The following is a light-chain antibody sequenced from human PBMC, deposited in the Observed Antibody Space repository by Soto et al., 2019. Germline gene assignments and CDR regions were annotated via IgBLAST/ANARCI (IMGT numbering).Light chain of an antibody. CDR3: QNYNSAPLT. CDR2: GAS. CDR1: QGISKH. J-gene: IGKJ4*02. V-gene: IGKV1-27*01. Sequence: IQMTQSPSSLSASVGDRVTITCRASQGISKHLAWYQQRPGKVPKVLIYGASSLQSGVPSRFSGSGSGTEFILTISSLQPEDVATYYCQNYNSAPLTFGGGTKVDIK.